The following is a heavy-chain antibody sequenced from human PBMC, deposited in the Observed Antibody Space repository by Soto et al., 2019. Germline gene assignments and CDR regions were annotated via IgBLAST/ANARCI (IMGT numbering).Heavy chain of an antibody. CDR3: ARSRDGYNFVGDC. CDR2: INIDGSST. Sequence: PGGSLRLSCAASGFTLSSYWMHWVRRAPGKGLVWVSRINIDGSSTSYADSVKGRFTISRDNAKNTLYLQVNSLRAEDTAVYYCARSRDGYNFVGDCWGQGTLVTVSS. J-gene: IGHJ4*02. D-gene: IGHD5-12*01. V-gene: IGHV3-74*01. CDR1: GFTLSSYW.